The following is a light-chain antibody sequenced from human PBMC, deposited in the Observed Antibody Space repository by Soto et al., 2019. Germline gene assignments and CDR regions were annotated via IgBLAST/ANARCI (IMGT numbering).Light chain of an antibody. V-gene: IGKV3-15*01. Sequence: EIVLTQSPGTLSLSPGERATLSCRASQSVSSNLAWYQQKPGQAPRLLIYGASTRATGISARFSGSGSGTEFTLTISSLQSEDFAVYYCQQYNDWPRTFGQGTKVDIK. CDR2: GAS. CDR3: QQYNDWPRT. J-gene: IGKJ1*01. CDR1: QSVSSN.